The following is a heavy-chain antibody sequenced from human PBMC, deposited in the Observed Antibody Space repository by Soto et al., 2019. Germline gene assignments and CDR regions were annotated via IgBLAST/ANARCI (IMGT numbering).Heavy chain of an antibody. J-gene: IGHJ3*02. CDR3: AKDPLIRYFDI. V-gene: IGHV3-23*01. CDR2: ISGSGGST. D-gene: IGHD3-9*01. Sequence: PGKGLEQVSAISGSGGSTYCAGSVKGRSTISSDTSEHKLYLQMNSLRAEDTAVYYCAKDPLIRYFDIW.